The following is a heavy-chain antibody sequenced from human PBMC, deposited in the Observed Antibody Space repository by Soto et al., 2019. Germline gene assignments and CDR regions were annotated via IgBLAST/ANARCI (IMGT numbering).Heavy chain of an antibody. CDR3: ARATPEYSSSSGFDY. CDR1: GFTFSSYS. CDR2: ISSSSSYI. J-gene: IGHJ4*02. V-gene: IGHV3-21*01. Sequence: GESLKISCAASGFTFSSYSMNWVRQAPGKGLEWVSSISSSSSYIYYADSVKGRFTISRDNAKNSLYLQMNSLRAEDTAVYYCARATPEYSSSSGFDYWGQGTLVTVSS. D-gene: IGHD6-6*01.